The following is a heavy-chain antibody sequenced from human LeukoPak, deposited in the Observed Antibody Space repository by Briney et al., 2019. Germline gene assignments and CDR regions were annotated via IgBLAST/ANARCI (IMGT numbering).Heavy chain of an antibody. CDR1: GGSFSSYF. J-gene: IGHJ6*03. D-gene: IGHD2-2*02. Sequence: PSETLSLTCAVYGGSFSSYFWTWIRQPPGKGLEWIGEINHSGSTNYNPSLKSRLIMSVDTSKNQFSLNLTSVTAADTAVYYCARDTPHVDLVSYYYMDVWGKGTTVTVSS. CDR2: INHSGST. CDR3: ARDTPHVDLVSYYYMDV. V-gene: IGHV4-34*01.